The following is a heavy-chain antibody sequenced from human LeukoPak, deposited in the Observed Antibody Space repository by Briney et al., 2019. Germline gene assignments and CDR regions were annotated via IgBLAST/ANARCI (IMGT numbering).Heavy chain of an antibody. Sequence: GGSLRLSCAASGFTFSSYGMHWVRQAPGKGLEWVAVISYDGSNKYYADSVKGRFTISRDNSKNTLYLQMNSLRAEDTAVYYCAKEERFRCGYPSDYWGQGTLVTVSS. CDR2: ISYDGSNK. CDR3: AKEERFRCGYPSDY. D-gene: IGHD2-21*01. J-gene: IGHJ4*02. CDR1: GFTFSSYG. V-gene: IGHV3-30*18.